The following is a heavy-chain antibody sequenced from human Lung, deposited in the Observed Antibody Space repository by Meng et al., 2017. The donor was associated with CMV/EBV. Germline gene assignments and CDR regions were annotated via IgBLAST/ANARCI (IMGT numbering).Heavy chain of an antibody. CDR1: GFTFSNFA. CDR3: AKDLRWTCNGTRCFHWYFDL. D-gene: IGHD2-2*01. J-gene: IGHJ2*01. CDR2: IYSGGSST. V-gene: IGHV3-23*03. Sequence: GESXKISCAASGFTFSNFAMTWVRQAPGKGLEWVSVIYSGGSSTYYADSVKGRFTISRDDSKNTLYLQMNSLRAEDTAVYYCAKDLRWTCNGTRCFHWYFDLXGRGXLVTVSS.